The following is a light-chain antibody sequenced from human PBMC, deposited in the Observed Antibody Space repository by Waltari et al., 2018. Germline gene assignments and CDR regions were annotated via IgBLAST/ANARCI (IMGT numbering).Light chain of an antibody. Sequence: SYELTQPPSVSVSPGPPGHITCSGPNLEDNYVHWYQVRPGQSPVLLIYQDTKRPSGIPERISGSNSGNTATLTISGAQAMDEADYYCQAWDSITVVFGGGTELTVL. CDR1: NLEDNY. J-gene: IGLJ2*01. CDR3: QAWDSITVV. V-gene: IGLV3-1*01. CDR2: QDT.